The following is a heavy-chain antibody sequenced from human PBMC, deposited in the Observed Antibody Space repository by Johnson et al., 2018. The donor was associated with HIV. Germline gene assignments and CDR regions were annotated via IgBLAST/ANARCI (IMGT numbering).Heavy chain of an antibody. D-gene: IGHD2-8*01. CDR1: AFTFSRYG. CDR3: EKDTLYSYAFDI. J-gene: IGHJ3*02. V-gene: IGHV3-NL1*01. Sequence: VQLVESGGGVVQPGRSLRLSCAASAFTFSRYGMHWVRQAPGKGLEWVSVIYSGGSSYYADSVKGRFTISRDNSKNTLYLQMNTLSAEDTALYYCEKDTLYSYAFDIWGQGTMVTVSS. CDR2: IYSGGSS.